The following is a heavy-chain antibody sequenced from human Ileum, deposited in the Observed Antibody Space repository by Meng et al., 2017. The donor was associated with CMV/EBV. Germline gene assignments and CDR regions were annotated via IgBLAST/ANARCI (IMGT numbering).Heavy chain of an antibody. Sequence: SETLSLTCTVSGGSIRRSPDYWGWVRQPPGRGLEWIGNIDYAGTTSYHSSLASRVTMSVDTSRNQFSLNLRSVIAADTAVYYCAREKTYGSSAFDIWGQGTMVTVSS. CDR1: GGSIRRSPDY. CDR3: AREKTYGSSAFDI. J-gene: IGHJ3*02. CDR2: IDYAGTT. V-gene: IGHV4-39*07. D-gene: IGHD1-14*01.